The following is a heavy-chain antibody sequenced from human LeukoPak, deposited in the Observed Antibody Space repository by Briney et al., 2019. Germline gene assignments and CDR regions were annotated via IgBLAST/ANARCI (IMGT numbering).Heavy chain of an antibody. CDR3: ATAGVATHAFDI. J-gene: IGHJ3*02. CDR1: GYTFTGYY. D-gene: IGHD6-6*01. Sequence: ASVKVSCKASGYTFTGYYMHWVRQAPGQGLEWMGWINPNSGGTNYAQKFRGWVTMTRDTSISTAYMELSRLRSDDTAVYYCATAGVATHAFDIWGQGTMVTVSS. V-gene: IGHV1-2*04. CDR2: INPNSGGT.